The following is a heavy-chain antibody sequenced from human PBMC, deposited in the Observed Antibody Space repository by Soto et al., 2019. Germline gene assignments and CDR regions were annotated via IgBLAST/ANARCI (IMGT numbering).Heavy chain of an antibody. CDR3: ARAGYCSSTSCYVAAIYYYGMDV. CDR2: ISTYNGNT. Sequence: GASVKVSCKASGYTFASYGFTWVRQAPGQGLEWMGWISTYNGNTNYAQKLQGRVSMTTDTSTSTAYMELRSLRSDDTAVYYCARAGYCSSTSCYVAAIYYYGMDVWGQGTTVTVSS. V-gene: IGHV1-18*01. D-gene: IGHD2-2*01. J-gene: IGHJ6*02. CDR1: GYTFASYG.